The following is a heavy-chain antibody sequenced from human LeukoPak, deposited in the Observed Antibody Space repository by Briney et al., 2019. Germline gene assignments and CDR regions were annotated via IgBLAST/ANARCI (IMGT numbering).Heavy chain of an antibody. CDR3: ARAYSSGLIDY. Sequence: ASVTVSCKASGYPFNNYDINWVRQATGQGLEWMGWMNPHSGKTGYAQNFQGRVTMTRNTSISTAYMELSSLRSEDTAVYYCARAYSSGLIDYWGQGTLVTVSS. CDR2: MNPHSGKT. V-gene: IGHV1-8*01. J-gene: IGHJ4*02. D-gene: IGHD6-19*01. CDR1: GYPFNNYD.